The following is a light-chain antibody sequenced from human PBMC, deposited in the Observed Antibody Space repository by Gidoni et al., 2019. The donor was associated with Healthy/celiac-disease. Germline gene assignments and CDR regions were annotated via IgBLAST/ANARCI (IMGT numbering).Light chain of an antibody. J-gene: IGLJ2*01. CDR2: GNS. CDR3: QSYDSSLSGVV. V-gene: IGLV1-40*01. CDR1: SSNIGAGYD. Sequence: SVLPPPPSVSGAPGQRVTISCTGSSSNIGAGYDVHWYQQLPGTAPKLLIYGNSNRPSGVPDRFSGSKSGTSASLAITGLQAEDEADYYCQSYDSSLSGVVFGGGTKLTVL.